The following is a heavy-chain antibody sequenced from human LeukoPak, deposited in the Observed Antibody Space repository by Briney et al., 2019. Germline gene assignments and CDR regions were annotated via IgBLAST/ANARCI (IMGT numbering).Heavy chain of an antibody. CDR1: GYTFTSYG. J-gene: IGHJ3*02. Sequence: GASVKVSCKASGYTFTSYGISWVRQAPGQGLEWMGWISAYNGNTNYAQKLQGRVTMTTDTSTSTAYMELRSLRSDDTAVYYCARDSPNYDFWSGTTDAFDIWGQGTMVTVSS. V-gene: IGHV1-18*01. CDR3: ARDSPNYDFWSGTTDAFDI. CDR2: ISAYNGNT. D-gene: IGHD3-3*01.